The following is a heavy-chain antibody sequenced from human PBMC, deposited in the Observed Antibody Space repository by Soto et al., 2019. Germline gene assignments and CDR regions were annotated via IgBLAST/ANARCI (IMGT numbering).Heavy chain of an antibody. CDR1: GGTFSSYA. Sequence: SVKVSCKASGGTFSSYAISWVRQAPGQGLEWMGGIIPIFGTANYAQKFQGRVTITADESTSTAYMELSSLRSEDTAVYYCACVGYRSNGTIYYYYYYMDVWGKGTTVTVSS. CDR3: ACVGYRSNGTIYYYYYYMDV. J-gene: IGHJ6*03. V-gene: IGHV1-69*13. D-gene: IGHD2-8*01. CDR2: IIPIFGTA.